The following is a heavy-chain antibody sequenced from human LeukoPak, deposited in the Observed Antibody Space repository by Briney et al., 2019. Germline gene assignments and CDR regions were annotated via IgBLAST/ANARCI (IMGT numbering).Heavy chain of an antibody. D-gene: IGHD3-3*01. Sequence: SETLSLTCTVSGGSISSYYWSWIRQPPGKGLEWIGYIYYSGSTNYNPSFKSRVTISVDTSKNQFSLKLYSVTAADTAVYYCARDGGGYYSRYYYYMDVWGKGTTVTVSS. CDR1: GGSISSYY. J-gene: IGHJ6*03. CDR3: ARDGGGYYSRYYYYMDV. V-gene: IGHV4-59*12. CDR2: IYYSGST.